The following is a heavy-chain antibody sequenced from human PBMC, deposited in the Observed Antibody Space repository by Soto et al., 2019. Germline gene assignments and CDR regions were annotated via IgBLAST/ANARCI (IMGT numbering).Heavy chain of an antibody. CDR1: RYIFSSYY. CDR3: ALGRGRPYYFDY. Sequence: VKVSCKSSRYIFSSYYVHWVRQAPGQGLEWMGLINPSGGSTEYAQTFQGRVTMTRDTSTSTVYMELSSLRSEDTAVYFCALGRGRPYYFDYWGQGTQVTVSS. CDR2: INPSGGST. D-gene: IGHD1-26*01. V-gene: IGHV1-46*03. J-gene: IGHJ4*02.